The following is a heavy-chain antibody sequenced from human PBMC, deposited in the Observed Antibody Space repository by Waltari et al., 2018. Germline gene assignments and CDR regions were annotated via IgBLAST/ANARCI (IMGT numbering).Heavy chain of an antibody. CDR3: ARDRGRGLYLDS. Sequence: QLQESGPGLVKPSGTLSLTCAVSGDSMSSPYCWSWVRQPPGKGLEWMGQVRGDGKPNDNPAFASRVTISLDTYNNQFSLKVTSATAADTAVYYCARDRGRGLYLDSWGPGILVTVSP. V-gene: IGHV4-4*02. CDR1: GDSMSSPYC. D-gene: IGHD2-15*01. J-gene: IGHJ4*02. CDR2: VRGDGKP.